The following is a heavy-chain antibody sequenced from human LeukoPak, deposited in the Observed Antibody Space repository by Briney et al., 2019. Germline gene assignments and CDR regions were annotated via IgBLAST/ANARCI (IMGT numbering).Heavy chain of an antibody. CDR3: TSLTITGPYYYYGMDV. V-gene: IGHV3-73*01. CDR2: IRSKANSYAT. D-gene: IGHD1-14*01. Sequence: GGSLRLSCAASGFTFSGSAMHWVRQASGKGLERVGRIRSKANSYATAYAASVKGRFTISRDDSKNTAYLQMNSLKTEDTAVYYCTSLTITGPYYYYGMDVWGQGTTVTVSS. CDR1: GFTFSGSA. J-gene: IGHJ6*02.